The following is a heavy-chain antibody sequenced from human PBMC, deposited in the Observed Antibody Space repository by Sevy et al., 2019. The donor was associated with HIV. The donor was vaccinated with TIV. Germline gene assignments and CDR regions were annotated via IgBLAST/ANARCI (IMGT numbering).Heavy chain of an antibody. CDR2: IKQDGSEK. CDR3: ARDSLAYNTRYYYDSSGPMWGYYYYYGMDV. Sequence: GGSLRLSCAASGFTFSSYWMSWVRQAPGKGLEWVANIKQDGSEKYYVDSVKGRFTISRDNAKNSLYLQMNSLRAEDTAVYYCARDSLAYNTRYYYDSSGPMWGYYYYYGMDVWGQGTTVTVSS. D-gene: IGHD3-22*01. CDR1: GFTFSSYW. J-gene: IGHJ6*02. V-gene: IGHV3-7*01.